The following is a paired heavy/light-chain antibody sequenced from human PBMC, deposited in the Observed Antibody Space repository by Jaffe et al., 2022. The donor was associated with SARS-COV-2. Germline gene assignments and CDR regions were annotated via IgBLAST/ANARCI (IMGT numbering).Heavy chain of an antibody. CDR1: GFTFSTYW. Sequence: EVQLVESGGGLVQPGGSLRLSCAPSGFTFSTYWMTWVRQAPGKGLEWVANINQDGSEKYYMDSVKGRFTISRDNAQNSLYLQMSSLRVEDSALYYCARDGVPAAFDSWGQGTLLTVSS. CDR2: INQDGSEK. D-gene: IGHD2-2*01. V-gene: IGHV3-7*01. J-gene: IGHJ5*01. CDR3: ARDGVPAAFDS.
Light chain of an antibody. V-gene: IGLV2-14*01. CDR1: SSDVGGYNY. J-gene: IGLJ3*02. CDR2: EVY. Sequence: QSALTQPASVSGSPGQSITISCTGTSSDVGGYNYLSWYQQHPGTAPKLLIFEVYNRPSGVSNRFSGSKSGNTASLTISGLQAEDEADYYCFSYRNDTTRVFGGGTKLTVL. CDR3: FSYRNDTTRV.